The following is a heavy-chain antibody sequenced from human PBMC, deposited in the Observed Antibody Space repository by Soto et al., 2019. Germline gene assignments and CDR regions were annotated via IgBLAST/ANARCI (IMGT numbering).Heavy chain of an antibody. CDR3: ARTLAARFDY. CDR2: ITNSGSTK. CDR1: GFPFSDYY. D-gene: IGHD6-6*01. V-gene: IGHV3-11*01. Sequence: PGGSLRLSCAASGFPFSDYYMSWIRQAPGKGLEWVSHITNSGSTKYYADSVKGRFTISRDNAKNSLFLQMNCLRAEDTAVYYCARTLAARFDYWGQGTPVTVSS. J-gene: IGHJ4*02.